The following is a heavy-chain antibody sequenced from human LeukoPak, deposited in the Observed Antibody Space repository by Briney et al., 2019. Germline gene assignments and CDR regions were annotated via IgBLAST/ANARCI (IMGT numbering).Heavy chain of an antibody. CDR3: ARSATIWSGYYTYYFDY. Sequence: SETLSLTCTVSGGSISSYYWSWIRQPPGKGLEWIGYIYHSGSTNYNPSLKSRVTISVDTSKNQFSLKLSSVTAADTAVYYCARSATIWSGYYTYYFDYWGQGTLVTVSS. J-gene: IGHJ4*02. D-gene: IGHD3-3*01. V-gene: IGHV4-59*08. CDR1: GGSISSYY. CDR2: IYHSGST.